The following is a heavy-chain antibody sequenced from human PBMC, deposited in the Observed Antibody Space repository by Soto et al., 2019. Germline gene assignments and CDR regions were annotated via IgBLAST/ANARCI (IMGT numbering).Heavy chain of an antibody. CDR1: GFSLTTSGVG. J-gene: IGHJ4*02. D-gene: IGHD3-16*01. CDR3: AHRRPLYGEWGGGDFDY. CDR2: IYWDDDK. V-gene: IGHV2-5*02. Sequence: QITLKESGPMRVKPTQTLALTCTFSGFSLTTSGVGVGWIRQPPGKALEWLAFIYWDDDKRYSPSLKSRLSIPKDNPKNGVVLIMTHMDPADKATNYCAHRRPLYGEWGGGDFDYWGQGTLVTVSS.